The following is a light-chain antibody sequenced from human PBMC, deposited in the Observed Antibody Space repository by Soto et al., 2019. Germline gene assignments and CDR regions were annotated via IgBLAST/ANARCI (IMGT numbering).Light chain of an antibody. CDR2: SRL. CDR1: ISNIGRNT. Sequence: QSVLTQPPSASGTPGQRVTISCSGSISNIGRNTVTWYQQLPGTAPKLLIDSRLRRPSGVPDRFSGSKSGTSASLAISGLQSEDEADYYCAAWDDSLNGLWVFGGGTKVTVL. CDR3: AAWDDSLNGLWV. V-gene: IGLV1-44*01. J-gene: IGLJ3*02.